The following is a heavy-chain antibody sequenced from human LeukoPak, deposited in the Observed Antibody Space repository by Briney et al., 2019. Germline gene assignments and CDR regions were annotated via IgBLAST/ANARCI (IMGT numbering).Heavy chain of an antibody. J-gene: IGHJ4*02. CDR2: ISGSGDST. D-gene: IGHD5-12*01. CDR1: GFTFSNYA. Sequence: GGSLRLSCAASGFTFSNYAMNWVRQAPGKGLEWVSFISGSGDSTYYADSVKGRFTISRDNAKNSLYLQMNSLRAEDTAVYYCARVYSGYDRCLDYWGQGTLVTVSS. CDR3: ARVYSGYDRCLDY. V-gene: IGHV3-23*01.